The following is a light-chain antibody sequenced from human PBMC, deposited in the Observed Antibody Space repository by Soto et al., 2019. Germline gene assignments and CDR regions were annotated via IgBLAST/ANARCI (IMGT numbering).Light chain of an antibody. J-gene: IGKJ4*01. CDR1: QTIRTW. CDR2: EAS. V-gene: IGKV1-5*03. CDR3: QQLNMNPPLLT. Sequence: DIQMTQSPSTLSAAVGDRVTITCQASQTIRTWLAWYQQRPGEAPNLLIYEASKLQTGVPSRFGGSGSGTEFTVTISSLQPDDFATYYCQQLNMNPPLLTFGGGTKVEIK.